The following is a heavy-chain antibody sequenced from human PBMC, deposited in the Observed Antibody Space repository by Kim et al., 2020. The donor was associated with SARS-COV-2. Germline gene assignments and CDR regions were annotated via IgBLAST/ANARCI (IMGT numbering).Heavy chain of an antibody. CDR2: IYHSGST. V-gene: IGHV4-4*02. CDR1: GGSISSSNW. Sequence: SETLSLTCAVSGGSISSSNWWSWVRQPPGKGLEWIGEIYHSGSTNYNPSLKSRVTISVDKSKNQFSLKLSSVTAADTAVYYCARRGYCTGGVCYTLRLRWYFDLWGRGTLVTVSS. J-gene: IGHJ2*01. CDR3: ARRGYCTGGVCYTLRLRWYFDL. D-gene: IGHD2-8*02.